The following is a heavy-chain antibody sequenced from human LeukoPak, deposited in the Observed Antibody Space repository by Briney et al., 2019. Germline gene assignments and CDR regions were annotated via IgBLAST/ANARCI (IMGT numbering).Heavy chain of an antibody. J-gene: IGHJ4*02. CDR1: GYTFTSYD. CDR2: MNPNSGNT. D-gene: IGHD6-13*01. CDR3: ARAGSRPRAYYFDY. Sequence: ASVKVSCKASGYTFTSYDINWLRQATGQGLEWMGWMNPNSGNTGYAQKFQGRVTMTRNTSISTAYMELSSLRSEDTAVYYCARAGSRPRAYYFDYWGQGTLVTVSS. V-gene: IGHV1-8*01.